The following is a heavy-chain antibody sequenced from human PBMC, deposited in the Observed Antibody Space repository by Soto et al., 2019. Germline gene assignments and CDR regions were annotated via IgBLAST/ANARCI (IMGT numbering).Heavy chain of an antibody. CDR2: ISFDGSDI. CDR3: AKMTRGYTYGLDY. D-gene: IGHD5-18*01. J-gene: IGHJ4*02. Sequence: QVQLIQSGGGVVQPGRSLRLSCEGSGFTFNRHGMHWVRQAPGKGLEWLAVISFDGSDIYYAESVKGRFPISRDNSEKTVYLHMSSLSPEDTAIYFCAKMTRGYTYGLDYWGQGTLVTVSS. CDR1: GFTFNRHG. V-gene: IGHV3-30*18.